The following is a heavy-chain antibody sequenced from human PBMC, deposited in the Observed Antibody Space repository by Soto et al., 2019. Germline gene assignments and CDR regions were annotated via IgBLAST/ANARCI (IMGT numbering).Heavy chain of an antibody. CDR2: TYYRSKWYN. CDR1: GDSVSDNSAS. D-gene: IGHD3-3*01. Sequence: AQTLSLTCAISGDSVSDNSASCNGIRQSPSRGLEWLGRTYYRSKWYNDYAVSVKSRITVTPDTSKNQFSLHLNSVTSGDTAVYYCARELPYYVSSDSYLDYCGQGALVTVSS. V-gene: IGHV6-1*01. J-gene: IGHJ4*02. CDR3: ARELPYYVSSDSYLDY.